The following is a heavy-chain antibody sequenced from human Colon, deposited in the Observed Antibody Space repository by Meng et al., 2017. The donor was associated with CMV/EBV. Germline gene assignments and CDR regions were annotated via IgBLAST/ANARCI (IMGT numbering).Heavy chain of an antibody. CDR1: GFTVTSNY. CDR2: IYSGGST. CDR3: ASYDYVWGIGGESAFDI. J-gene: IGHJ3*02. D-gene: IGHD3-16*01. V-gene: IGHV3-66*02. Sequence: GGSLRLSCAASGFTVTSNYMSWVRQAPGKGLEWVSVIYSGGSTYYADSAKGRFTISRDNSKNTLYLQMNSLRAEDTAVYYCASYDYVWGIGGESAFDIWGQGTMVTVSS.